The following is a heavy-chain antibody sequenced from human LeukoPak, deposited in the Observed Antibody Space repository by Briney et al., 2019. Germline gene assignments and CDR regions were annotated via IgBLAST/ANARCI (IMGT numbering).Heavy chain of an antibody. D-gene: IGHD2-15*01. CDR2: IKSKTDGGTT. Sequence: GGSLRLSCAASGFTFSNAWMSWVRQAPGKGLEWVGRIKSKTDGGTTDYAAPVKIRFTISRDDSKNTLFLQMNSLRAEDTAVYYCAKDLQRRTIAVSDDNWFDPWGQGTLVTVSS. V-gene: IGHV3-15*01. CDR3: AKDLQRRTIAVSDDNWFDP. J-gene: IGHJ5*02. CDR1: GFTFSNAW.